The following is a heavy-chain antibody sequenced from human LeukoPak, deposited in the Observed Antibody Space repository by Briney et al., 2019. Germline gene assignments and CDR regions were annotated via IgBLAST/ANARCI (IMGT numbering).Heavy chain of an antibody. J-gene: IGHJ4*02. CDR3: ARGYRGGFDYVWGSYRPILDY. CDR1: GGSISSGSYY. Sequence: PSQTLSLTCTVSGGSISSGSYYWSWIRQPAGKGLEWIGRIYTSGSTNYNPSLKSRVTISVDTSKNQFSLKLNSVTAADTAVYYCARGYRGGFDYVWGSYRPILDYWGQGTLVTVSS. V-gene: IGHV4-61*02. D-gene: IGHD3-16*02. CDR2: IYTSGST.